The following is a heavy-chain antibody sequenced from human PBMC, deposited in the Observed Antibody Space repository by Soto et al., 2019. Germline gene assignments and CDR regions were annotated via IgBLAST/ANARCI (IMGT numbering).Heavy chain of an antibody. Sequence: ASVKVSCKASGYTFTGYYMHWVRQAPGQGLEWMGWINPNSGGTNYAQKFQGWVTMTRDTSISTAYMELSRLRSDDTAVYYCARDLGYCSGGSCYRPNWFDPWGQGTLVTVSS. CDR2: INPNSGGT. CDR3: ARDLGYCSGGSCYRPNWFDP. D-gene: IGHD2-15*01. CDR1: GYTFTGYY. J-gene: IGHJ5*02. V-gene: IGHV1-2*04.